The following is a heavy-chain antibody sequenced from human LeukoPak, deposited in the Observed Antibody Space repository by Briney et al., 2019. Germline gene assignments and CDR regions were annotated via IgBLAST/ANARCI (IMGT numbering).Heavy chain of an antibody. CDR3: ARDPLLQWFGEPERVDY. D-gene: IGHD3-10*01. V-gene: IGHV3-21*01. J-gene: IGHJ4*02. CDR2: ISSSSSYI. CDR1: GFTFSSYS. Sequence: GGSLRLSCAASGFTFSSYSMNWVRQAPGKGLEGVSSISSSSSYIYYADSVKGRFTISRDNAKNSLYLQMNSLRAEDTAVYYCARDPLLQWFGEPERVDYWGQGTLVTVSS.